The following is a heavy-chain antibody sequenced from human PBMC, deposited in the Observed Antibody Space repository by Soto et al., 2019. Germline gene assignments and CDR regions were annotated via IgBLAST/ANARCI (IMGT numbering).Heavy chain of an antibody. CDR2: ISGSGGST. J-gene: IGHJ4*02. CDR3: AKGVDFWSGYYTHYFDY. Sequence: VQLVESGGGVVQPGRSLRLSCAASGFTFSSYGMHWVRQAPGKGLEWVSAISGSGGSTYYADSVKGRFTISRDNSKNTLYLQMNSLRAEDTAVYYCAKGVDFWSGYYTHYFDYWGQGTLVTVSS. V-gene: IGHV3-23*04. CDR1: GFTFSSYG. D-gene: IGHD3-3*01.